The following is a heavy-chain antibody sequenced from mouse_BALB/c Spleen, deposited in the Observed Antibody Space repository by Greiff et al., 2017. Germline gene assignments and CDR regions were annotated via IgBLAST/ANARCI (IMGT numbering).Heavy chain of an antibody. J-gene: IGHJ2*01. V-gene: IGHV5-9-4*01. CDR2: ISSGGSYT. CDR1: GFTFSSYA. Sequence: DVMLVESGGGLVKPGGSLKLSCAASGFTFSSYAMPWVRQSPEKRLEWVAEISSGGSYTYYPDTVTGRFTISRDNAKDTLYLEMSSLRSEDTAMYYCARGPIYYGYHYFDYWGQGTTLTVSS. D-gene: IGHD2-2*01. CDR3: ARGPIYYGYHYFDY.